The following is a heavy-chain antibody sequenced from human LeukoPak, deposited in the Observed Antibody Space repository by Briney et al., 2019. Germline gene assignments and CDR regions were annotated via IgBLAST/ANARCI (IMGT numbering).Heavy chain of an antibody. V-gene: IGHV1-69*13. Sequence: SVKVSCTASGGTFSSYAISWVRQAPGQGLEWVGGIIPIFGTANYAQKFQGRVTITADESTSTAYMELSSLRSEDTAAYYCARDNVAGKTDAFDIWGQGTMVTASS. CDR3: ARDNVAGKTDAFDI. CDR1: GGTFSSYA. D-gene: IGHD6-19*01. J-gene: IGHJ3*02. CDR2: IIPIFGTA.